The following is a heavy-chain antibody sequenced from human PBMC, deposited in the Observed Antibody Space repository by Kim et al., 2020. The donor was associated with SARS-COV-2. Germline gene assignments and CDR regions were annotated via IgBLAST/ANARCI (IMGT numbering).Heavy chain of an antibody. Sequence: STHHHPSLKSRVTISVDTSKNQFSRKLSSVTAADTAVYYCARVEVGAATFWGQGTLVTVSS. D-gene: IGHD1-26*01. CDR3: ARVEVGAATF. V-gene: IGHV4-59*01. CDR2: ST. J-gene: IGHJ4*02.